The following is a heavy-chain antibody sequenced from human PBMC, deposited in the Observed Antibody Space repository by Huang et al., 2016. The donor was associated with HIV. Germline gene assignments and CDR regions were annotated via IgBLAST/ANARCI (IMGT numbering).Heavy chain of an antibody. J-gene: IGHJ4*02. D-gene: IGHD3-10*01. V-gene: IGHV3-30*17. CDR1: GFAFSSYA. Sequence: QVQLVESGGGVVQPGRSLRLSCAASGFAFSSYAVPWVRQAPGKGLEWLAVISIDGSNKNYARSVKGRFTISRDNSKGTVYLQMNSLRPEDTAVYSCARTGSYYYGSGSYHFGDYWGQGTLVTVSS. CDR3: ARTGSYYYGSGSYHFGDY. CDR2: ISIDGSNK.